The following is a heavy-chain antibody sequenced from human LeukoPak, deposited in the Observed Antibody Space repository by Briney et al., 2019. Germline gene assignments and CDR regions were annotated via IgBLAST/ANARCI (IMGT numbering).Heavy chain of an antibody. CDR3: AKDGEWTFDI. D-gene: IGHD3-3*01. CDR2: IGRDGSTK. Sequence: GGSLRLSCAASGFTFSSYSMNWVRQAPGEGLEWVAFIGRDGSTKYYADSVKGRFTISGDSSYHTAFLQMNSLRADDTAIYYCAKDGEWTFDIWGQGTMVTVSS. V-gene: IGHV3-30*02. J-gene: IGHJ3*02. CDR1: GFTFSSYS.